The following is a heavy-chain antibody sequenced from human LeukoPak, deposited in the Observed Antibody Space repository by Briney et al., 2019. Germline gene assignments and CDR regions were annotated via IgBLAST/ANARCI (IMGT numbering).Heavy chain of an antibody. CDR2: IRSKAYGGTT. CDR1: GFTFGDYA. D-gene: IGHD3-10*01. J-gene: IGHJ4*02. V-gene: IGHV3-49*04. Sequence: GGSLRLFCTASGFTFGDYAMSWVRQAPGKGLEWVGFIRSKAYGGTTENAASVKGRFTISRDDSKSIAYLQMNSLKTEDTAVYYCTRDLLAGDYSGSGNLGYWGQGTLVTVSS. CDR3: TRDLLAGDYSGSGNLGY.